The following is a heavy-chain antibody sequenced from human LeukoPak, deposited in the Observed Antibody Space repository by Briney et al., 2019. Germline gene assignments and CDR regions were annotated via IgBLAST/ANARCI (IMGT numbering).Heavy chain of an antibody. V-gene: IGHV3-53*01. J-gene: IGHJ4*02. CDR3: ARVLSGRLDY. CDR1: GFIVSSNY. Sequence: PGGSLRLSCAASGFIVSSNYMSWVRQAPGKGLEWVSVIYSGGSIYYADSVKGRFTTSRDNSKNTLYLQMNSLRVEDTAVYYCARVLSGRLDYWGQGTLVTVSS. CDR2: IYSGGSI. D-gene: IGHD3-3*01.